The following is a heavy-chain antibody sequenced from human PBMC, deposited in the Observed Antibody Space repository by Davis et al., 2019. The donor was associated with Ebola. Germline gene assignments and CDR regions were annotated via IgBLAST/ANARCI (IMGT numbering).Heavy chain of an antibody. D-gene: IGHD4-17*01. Sequence: GSLRLSCTVSGGSISSYYWSWIRQPPGKGLEWIGYIYYSGSTNYNPSLKSRVTISVDTSKNQFSLKLSSVTAADTAVYYCARLHADYGVDYWGQGTLVTVSS. CDR1: GGSISSYY. CDR3: ARLHADYGVDY. V-gene: IGHV4-59*08. J-gene: IGHJ4*02. CDR2: IYYSGST.